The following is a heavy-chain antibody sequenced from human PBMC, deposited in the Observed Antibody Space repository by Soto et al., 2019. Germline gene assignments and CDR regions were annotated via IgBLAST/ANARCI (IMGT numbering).Heavy chain of an antibody. CDR3: AKEWQTGDRGYGMDV. Sequence: QVQLVESGGGVVQPGRSLRLSCAASGFTFSSYGMHWVRQAPGKGLEWVAVISYDGSNKYYADSVKGRFTISRDNSKNTLYLQIDSLRAEDTAVYYCAKEWQTGDRGYGMDVWGQGTTVTVSS. V-gene: IGHV3-30*18. CDR1: GFTFSSYG. J-gene: IGHJ6*02. CDR2: ISYDGSNK. D-gene: IGHD7-27*01.